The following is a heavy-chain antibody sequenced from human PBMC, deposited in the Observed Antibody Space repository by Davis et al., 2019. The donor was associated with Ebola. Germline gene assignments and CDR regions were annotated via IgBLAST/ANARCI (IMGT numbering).Heavy chain of an antibody. J-gene: IGHJ4*02. CDR2: IHYSGSP. CDR1: ACSISGYY. D-gene: IGHD2-2*02. CDR3: GRPVAERFYTMHFDY. Sequence: MPSETLSLTCTVSACSISGYYWSWTRQPPRKGLEWIGYIHYSGSPNYNPSLKSRVTISVDTSKNHFSLKLTSVTAADTAVYYCGRPVAERFYTMHFDYWGQGSLVTVSS. V-gene: IGHV4-59*08.